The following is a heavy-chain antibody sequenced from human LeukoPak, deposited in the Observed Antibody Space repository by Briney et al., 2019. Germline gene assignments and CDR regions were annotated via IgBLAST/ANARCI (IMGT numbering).Heavy chain of an antibody. V-gene: IGHV3-9*01. Sequence: GGSLRLSCAASGFTFDDYAMHWVRQAPGKGLEWVSGISWNSGSIGYADSVKGRFTISRDNAKNSLYLQMNSLRAEDTALYYCAKGVATMSNYFDYWGQGTLVTVSS. J-gene: IGHJ4*02. CDR2: ISWNSGSI. CDR3: AKGVATMSNYFDY. CDR1: GFTFDDYA. D-gene: IGHD5-24*01.